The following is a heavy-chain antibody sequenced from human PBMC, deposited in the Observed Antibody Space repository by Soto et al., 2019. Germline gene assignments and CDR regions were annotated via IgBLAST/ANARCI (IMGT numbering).Heavy chain of an antibody. Sequence: QITLKESGPTLVKPTQTLTLTCTFSGFSLSTSGVGVGWIRQPPGKALEWLALIYWDDDKRYSPSLKSRLTITKDTSKNQVVLTMTNMDPVDTATYYCAHRQNRYSSGWGLIFDYWGQGTLVTVSS. D-gene: IGHD6-19*01. V-gene: IGHV2-5*02. CDR1: GFSLSTSGVG. CDR2: IYWDDDK. J-gene: IGHJ4*02. CDR3: AHRQNRYSSGWGLIFDY.